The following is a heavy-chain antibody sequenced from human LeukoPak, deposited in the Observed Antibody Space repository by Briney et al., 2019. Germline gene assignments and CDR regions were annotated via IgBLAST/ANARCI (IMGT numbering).Heavy chain of an antibody. CDR2: ISGSGGST. Sequence: GGSLRLSCVASGFTFSSHAMSWVRQAPGKGLAWVSAISGSGGSTYYADSVKGRFTISRDNSKNTLYLQMNSLRAEDTAVYYCAKDPLWFGELYGMDVWGQGTTVTVSS. CDR3: AKDPLWFGELYGMDV. V-gene: IGHV3-23*01. CDR1: GFTFSSHA. J-gene: IGHJ6*02. D-gene: IGHD3-10*01.